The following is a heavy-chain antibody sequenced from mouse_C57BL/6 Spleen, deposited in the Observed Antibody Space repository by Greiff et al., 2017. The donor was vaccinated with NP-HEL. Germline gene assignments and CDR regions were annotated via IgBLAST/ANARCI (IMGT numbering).Heavy chain of an antibody. V-gene: IGHV3-6*01. Sequence: EVKLMESGPGLVKPSQSLSLTCSVTGYSITSGYYWNWIRQFPGNQLEWMGYISYDGSNNYNPSLKNRISITRDTSKNQFFLTLNSVTTEDTATYYCASPPPGRGAMDYWGQGTSVTVSS. CDR3: ASPPPGRGAMDY. D-gene: IGHD3-3*01. J-gene: IGHJ4*01. CDR1: GYSITSGYY. CDR2: ISYDGSN.